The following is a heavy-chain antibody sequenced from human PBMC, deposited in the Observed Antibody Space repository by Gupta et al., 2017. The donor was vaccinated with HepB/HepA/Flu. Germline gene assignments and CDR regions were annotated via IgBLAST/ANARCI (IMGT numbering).Heavy chain of an antibody. Sequence: QVQLVQSGAEVKKPGASVKVSCKASGYTFTGYYMHWVRQATGQGLEWMGWINPNSGGTNYAQKFQGRVTMTRDTSISTAYMELSRLRSDDKAVYYCARPLYSSSWYLAFDIWGQGTMVTVSS. CDR2: INPNSGGT. V-gene: IGHV1-2*02. D-gene: IGHD6-13*01. CDR1: GYTFTGYY. CDR3: ARPLYSSSWYLAFDI. J-gene: IGHJ3*02.